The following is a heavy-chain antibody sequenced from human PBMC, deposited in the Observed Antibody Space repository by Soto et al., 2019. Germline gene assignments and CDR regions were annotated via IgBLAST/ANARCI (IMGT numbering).Heavy chain of an antibody. J-gene: IGHJ4*02. Sequence: QVQLVQSGAEVKKPGASVKVSCKASGYTSTTYGISWVRQAPGQGLEWMGWISAYNGDTSYAQHLQGRVTMTTDTSANTAYMELRSLRSDDTAVYYCARDVDVLTTPPGDYWGQGTLVTVSS. CDR3: ARDVDVLTTPPGDY. CDR2: ISAYNGDT. V-gene: IGHV1-18*04. CDR1: GYTSTTYG. D-gene: IGHD5-12*01.